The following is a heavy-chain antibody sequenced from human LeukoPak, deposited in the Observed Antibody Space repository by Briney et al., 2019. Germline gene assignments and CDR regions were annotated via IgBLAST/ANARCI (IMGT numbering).Heavy chain of an antibody. J-gene: IGHJ4*02. Sequence: GGSLRLSCAASGFSFSSHWMNLVRQAPGKGLQLVATIKGDGSEKFYVDSVKGRFTISRDNAKNSLYLQINILRAEDTAVYYCARDGPATDTDLDCWGQGTLVIVSS. CDR3: ARDGPATDTDLDC. D-gene: IGHD6-13*01. CDR1: GFSFSSHW. V-gene: IGHV3-7*01. CDR2: IKGDGSEK.